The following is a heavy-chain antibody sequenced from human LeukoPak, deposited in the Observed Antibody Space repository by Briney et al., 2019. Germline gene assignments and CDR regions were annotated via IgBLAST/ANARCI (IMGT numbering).Heavy chain of an antibody. Sequence: PGGSLRLSCAASGFTFRTYAMNWVRQAPGKGLEWVSAISGSGGSTYYADSVKGRFTISRDNSKNTLYLQMNSLRAEDTAVYYCANTSPWVRGSTAFWGQGTLVTVSS. CDR2: ISGSGGST. CDR1: GFTFRTYA. CDR3: ANTSPWVRGSTAF. J-gene: IGHJ4*02. V-gene: IGHV3-23*01. D-gene: IGHD3-10*01.